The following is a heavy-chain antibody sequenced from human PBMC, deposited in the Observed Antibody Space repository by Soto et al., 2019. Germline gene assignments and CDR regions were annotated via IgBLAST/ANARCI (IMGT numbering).Heavy chain of an antibody. CDR3: ARGHDFWSGFSYFDY. J-gene: IGHJ4*02. D-gene: IGHD3-3*01. CDR2: VYYRGST. CDR1: GGSVSSGSHY. V-gene: IGHV4-61*01. Sequence: QVQLQESGPGLVKPSETLSLTCTVSGGSVSSGSHYWSWIRQPPGKRLEWVGYVYYRGSTNYNPSLQSRVTISVDTSKNQFSLKMNSVTAADTAVYYCARGHDFWSGFSYFDYWGQGTLVTVSS.